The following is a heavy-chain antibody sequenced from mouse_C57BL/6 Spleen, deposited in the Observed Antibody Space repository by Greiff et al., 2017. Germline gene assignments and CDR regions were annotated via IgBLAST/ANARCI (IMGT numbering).Heavy chain of an antibody. V-gene: IGHV1-59*01. CDR3: VCSYDYDDGGAY. J-gene: IGHJ3*01. CDR2: IDPSDSYT. CDR1: GYTFTSYW. D-gene: IGHD2-4*01. Sequence: QVQLQQPGAELVRPGTSVKLSCKASGYTFTSYWMHWVKQRPGQGLEWIGVIDPSDSYTNYNQKFKGKATLTVDTSSSTAYMQLSSLTSEDSAVYYGVCSYDYDDGGAYWGQGTLVTVSA.